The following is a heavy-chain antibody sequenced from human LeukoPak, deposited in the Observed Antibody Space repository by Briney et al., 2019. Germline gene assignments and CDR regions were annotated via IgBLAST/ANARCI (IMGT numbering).Heavy chain of an antibody. J-gene: IGHJ6*02. D-gene: IGHD6-6*01. CDR3: ARDGAARPSNYYGMDV. Sequence: ASVTVSYKASGYTFTSYGISWVRQAPGQGLEWMGWISAYNGNTNYAQKLQGRVTMTTDTSTSTAYMELRSLRSDDTAVYYCARDGAARPSNYYGMDVWGQGTTVTVSS. V-gene: IGHV1-18*01. CDR1: GYTFTSYG. CDR2: ISAYNGNT.